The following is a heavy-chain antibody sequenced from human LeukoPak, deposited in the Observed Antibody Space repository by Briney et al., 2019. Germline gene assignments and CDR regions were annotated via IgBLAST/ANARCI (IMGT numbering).Heavy chain of an antibody. CDR2: IYSDNT. D-gene: IGHD4/OR15-4a*01. CDR1: GFTVSSNS. V-gene: IGHV3-53*01. CDR3: ARRAGAYSHPYDY. Sequence: GGSLRLSCTVSGFTVSSNSMSWVRQAPGRGVEWVSFIYSDNTHYSDPVKGRFTISRDNSKNTLYLQMSSLRAEDTAVYYCARRAGAYSHPYDYWGQGTLVTVSS. J-gene: IGHJ4*02.